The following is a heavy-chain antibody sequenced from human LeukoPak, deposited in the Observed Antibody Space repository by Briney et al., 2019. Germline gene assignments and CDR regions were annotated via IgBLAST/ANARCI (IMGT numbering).Heavy chain of an antibody. CDR2: TYYRSKWYN. D-gene: IGHD1-7*01. Sequence: SQTLSLTCAISGDSVSSNSAAWNWIRQSPSRGLEWLGRTYYRSKWYNDYAVSVKSRITINPDTSKNQFSLQLNSVTPEDTAVYYCARDHGDNWNYETNWFDPWGQGTLVTVSS. J-gene: IGHJ5*02. CDR1: GDSVSSNSAA. CDR3: ARDHGDNWNYETNWFDP. V-gene: IGHV6-1*01.